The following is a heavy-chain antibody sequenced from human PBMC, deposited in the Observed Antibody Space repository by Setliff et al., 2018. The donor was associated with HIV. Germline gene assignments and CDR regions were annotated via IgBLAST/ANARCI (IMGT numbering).Heavy chain of an antibody. CDR2: ISGSGDST. Sequence: GGSLRLSCAPSGFTFGSYAMSWVRQAPGKGLEWDSVISGSGDSTFYADSLKGRFTISRDNSKNTLYLQMNSLRAEDTAVYYCAKTLPTLYPPHDYYFAMDVWGQGTTVTVSS. V-gene: IGHV3-23*01. CDR1: GFTFGSYA. J-gene: IGHJ6*02. CDR3: AKTLPTLYPPHDYYFAMDV. D-gene: IGHD2-15*01.